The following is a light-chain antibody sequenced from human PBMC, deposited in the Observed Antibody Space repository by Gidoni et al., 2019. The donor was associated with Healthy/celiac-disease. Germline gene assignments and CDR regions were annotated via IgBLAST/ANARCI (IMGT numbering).Light chain of an antibody. CDR2: GAS. J-gene: IGKJ1*01. CDR1: QSVSSN. Sequence: ELVMPPSPATLSVSPGERATLSCRASQSVSSNLAWYQQKPGQAPRLLIYGASTRATGIPARFSGSGSGTEFTLTISSLQSEDFAVYYCQQYNNWPPGTFGQGTKVEIK. CDR3: QQYNNWPPGT. V-gene: IGKV3-15*01.